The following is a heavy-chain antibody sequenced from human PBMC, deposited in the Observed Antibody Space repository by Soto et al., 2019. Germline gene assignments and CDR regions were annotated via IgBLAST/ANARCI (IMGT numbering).Heavy chain of an antibody. CDR2: INSDGSST. CDR3: ARASFGTTVDY. Sequence: EVQLVESGGGLLQPGGSLRLSCAASGLPFITSWMHWVRKAPGKGLVWVSRINSDGSSTTYADSVKGRSTISRDNAKNTLYLQMNSLRAEDTAVYYCARASFGTTVDYWGQGTLVTVSS. CDR1: GLPFITSW. V-gene: IGHV3-74*01. D-gene: IGHD4-17*01. J-gene: IGHJ4*02.